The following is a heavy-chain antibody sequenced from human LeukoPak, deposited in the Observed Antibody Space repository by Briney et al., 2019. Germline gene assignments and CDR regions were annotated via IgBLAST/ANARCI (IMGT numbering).Heavy chain of an antibody. Sequence: PSETLSLTCAVSGYSISSGYYWGWIRQPPGKGLEWIGSLCHSGSTYYNPSLKSRVTMSVDTSKNQFSLKLSSVTAADTAVYYCARGYCSSTSRYYPWGQGTLVTVSS. CDR2: LCHSGST. D-gene: IGHD2-2*01. J-gene: IGHJ5*02. V-gene: IGHV4-38-2*01. CDR3: ARGYCSSTSRYYP. CDR1: GYSISSGYY.